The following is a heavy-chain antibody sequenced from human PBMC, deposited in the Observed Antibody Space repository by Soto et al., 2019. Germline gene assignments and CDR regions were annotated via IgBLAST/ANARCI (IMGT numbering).Heavy chain of an antibody. CDR3: ARADGYDFWSGYPPVYYYMDV. CDR2: INPSGGST. V-gene: IGHV1-46*03. D-gene: IGHD3-3*01. Sequence: EASVKVSCKASGYTFTIYYMHWVRQAPGQGLEWMGIINPSGGSTSYAQKFQGRVTMTRDTSTSTVYMELSSLRSEDTAVYYCARADGYDFWSGYPPVYYYMDVWGKGTTVTVSS. J-gene: IGHJ6*03. CDR1: GYTFTIYY.